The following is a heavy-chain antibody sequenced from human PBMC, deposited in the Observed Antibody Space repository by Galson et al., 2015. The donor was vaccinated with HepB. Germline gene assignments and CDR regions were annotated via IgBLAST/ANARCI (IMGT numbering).Heavy chain of an antibody. CDR1: GYTFTSYG. Sequence: SVKVSCKASGYTFTSYGISWVRQAPGQGLEWMGWISAYNGNTNYAQKLQGRVTMTTDTSTSTAYMELRSLRSDDTAVYYCARVTTMVRGVRTFDIWGQGTMVTVSS. D-gene: IGHD3-10*01. CDR2: ISAYNGNT. V-gene: IGHV1-18*01. CDR3: ARVTTMVRGVRTFDI. J-gene: IGHJ3*02.